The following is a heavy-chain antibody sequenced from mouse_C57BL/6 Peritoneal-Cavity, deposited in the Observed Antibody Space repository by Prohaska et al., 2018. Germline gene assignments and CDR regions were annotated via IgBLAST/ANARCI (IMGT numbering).Heavy chain of an antibody. D-gene: IGHD1-1*01. CDR2: INPDSSTI. CDR1: GIAFSRYW. V-gene: IGHV4-1*01. J-gene: IGHJ2*01. Sequence: EVKLLQSGGGLVQPGGSLKLSCAASGIAFSRYWMSLVRRAPGKGREWIGEINPDSSTINYAPSLKDKFIISRDNAKNTLYLQMSKVRSEDTALYYCARTLPESFDYWGQGTTLTVSS. CDR3: ARTLPESFDY.